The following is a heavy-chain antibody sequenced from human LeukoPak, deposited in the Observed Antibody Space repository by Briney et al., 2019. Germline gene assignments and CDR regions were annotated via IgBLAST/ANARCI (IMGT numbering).Heavy chain of an antibody. D-gene: IGHD5-12*01. CDR2: IYYSGST. V-gene: IGHV4-39*01. J-gene: IGHJ4*02. CDR3: ARHDSGYDGYFDY. Sequence: SPSLSLTCTVSGGSISSSSYYWGWIRQPPGKGLEWFGRIYYSGSTHYNPSLKRRVTISVETSKNQFSPKLSSVTAADTAVYYCARHDSGYDGYFDYWGQGTPVTVSS. CDR1: GGSISSSSYY.